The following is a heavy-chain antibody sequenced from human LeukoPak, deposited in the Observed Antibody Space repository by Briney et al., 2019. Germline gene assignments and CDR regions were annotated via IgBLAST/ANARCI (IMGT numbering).Heavy chain of an antibody. CDR2: ISGGGSST. Sequence: GGNLSLSCSGYGFTFSSYARGRDPQAPGKGLEWVSAISGGGSSTYYADYVKGRFTISRDNSKNTLYLQMGRLRAEDMAVYYCARVGVGATTESLSFDYWGQGALVTVSS. D-gene: IGHD1-26*01. J-gene: IGHJ4*02. CDR3: ARVGVGATTESLSFDY. CDR1: GFTFSSYA. V-gene: IGHV3-23*01.